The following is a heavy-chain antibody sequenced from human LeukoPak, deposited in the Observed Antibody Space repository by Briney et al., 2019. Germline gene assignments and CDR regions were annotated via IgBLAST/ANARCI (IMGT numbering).Heavy chain of an antibody. D-gene: IGHD3-10*01. CDR1: GFTFSSYS. CDR2: ISSSSSAI. CDR3: ASNSLIRGKGTDC. J-gene: IGHJ4*02. V-gene: IGHV3-48*04. Sequence: GGSLRLSCASSGFTFSSYSMNWVRQAPGKGLEWISYISSSSSAIYYADSVKGRFTISRDNAKNSLYLQMNSLRAEDTAVYYCASNSLIRGKGTDCWGQGTLVTVSS.